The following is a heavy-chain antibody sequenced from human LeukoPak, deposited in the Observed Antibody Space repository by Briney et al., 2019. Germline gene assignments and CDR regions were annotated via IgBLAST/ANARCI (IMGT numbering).Heavy chain of an antibody. CDR2: INRSGST. D-gene: IGHD4-17*01. V-gene: IGHV4-34*01. Sequence: SETLSLTCAVYGGSFSAYYWNWIRQPPGKGLEWIAEINRSGSTNYNPSLKSRVTISLHTSKTQFSLNLSSVTAADTAVYYCATTRGFYGDYSPYDYWGQGTLVTVSS. J-gene: IGHJ4*02. CDR3: ATTRGFYGDYSPYDY. CDR1: GGSFSAYY.